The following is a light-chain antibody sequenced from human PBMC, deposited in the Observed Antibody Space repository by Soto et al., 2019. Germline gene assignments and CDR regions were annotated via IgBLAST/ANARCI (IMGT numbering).Light chain of an antibody. J-gene: IGKJ4*01. V-gene: IGKV3-15*01. Sequence: EIVMTQSPATLSVSPGERATLSCRASQSVSSNLAWYQQKPGQAPRLLIYGASTRATGIPARFSGSGSGTEXTLXXSSLQSEDFAVXYXQQYNNWPLTFGGGTKVEIK. CDR1: QSVSSN. CDR2: GAS. CDR3: QQYNNWPLT.